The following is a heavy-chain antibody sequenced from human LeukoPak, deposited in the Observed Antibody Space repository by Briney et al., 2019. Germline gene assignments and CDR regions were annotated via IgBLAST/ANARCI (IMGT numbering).Heavy chain of an antibody. D-gene: IGHD1-26*01. J-gene: IGHJ4*02. CDR3: ARKVLSGSRYFDY. Sequence: GGSLRLSCAASGFTFSSFEMNWVRQAPGKGLEWVSYISSSASTIYYADSVKGRFTISRDNAKNSLLLQMNSLRAEDTAVYYCARKVLSGSRYFDYWGQGTLVTVSS. CDR1: GFTFSSFE. V-gene: IGHV3-48*03. CDR2: ISSSASTI.